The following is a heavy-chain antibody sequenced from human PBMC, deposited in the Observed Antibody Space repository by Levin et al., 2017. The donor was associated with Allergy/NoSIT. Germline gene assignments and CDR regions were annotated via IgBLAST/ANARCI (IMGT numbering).Heavy chain of an antibody. Sequence: GGSLRLSCVASGFNFNIHAMNWIRQAPGKGLEWVSTIGGDDPYYADSVRGRFTMSRDNSKSTVYLRMNSLGAEDAAVYYCAKDGQAYNGDYDYMDVWGKGTTVTVSS. J-gene: IGHJ6*03. V-gene: IGHV3-23*01. CDR1: GFNFNIHA. CDR2: IGGDDP. D-gene: IGHD2-21*01. CDR3: AKDGQAYNGDYDYMDV.